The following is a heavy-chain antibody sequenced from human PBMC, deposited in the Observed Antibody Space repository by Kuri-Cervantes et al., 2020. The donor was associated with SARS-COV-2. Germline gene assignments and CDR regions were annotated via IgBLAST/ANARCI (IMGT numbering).Heavy chain of an antibody. D-gene: IGHD2-15*01. Sequence: GSLRLTCTVSGGSISSYYWSWIRQPAGKGLEWIRRIYTSGSTNYNPSLKSRVTMSVDTSKNQLSLKLSSVTAADTAVYYCARMALKNIVVVVAATGSGNWFDPWGQGTLVTVSS. J-gene: IGHJ5*02. CDR3: ARMALKNIVVVVAATGSGNWFDP. CDR1: GGSISSYY. V-gene: IGHV4-4*07. CDR2: IYTSGST.